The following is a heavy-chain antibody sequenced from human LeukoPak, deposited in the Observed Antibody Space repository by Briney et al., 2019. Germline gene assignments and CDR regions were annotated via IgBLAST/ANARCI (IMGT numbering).Heavy chain of an antibody. Sequence: AGGSLRLSCAASGFSFSSYAMSWVRQAPGKGMEWVSAISSSGYTTYYADSVKGRFSISRDNSKNTVYLQMNNLGAEDTAVYYCARVSYYDSSGYYFLSYVDYWGQGTLVTVSS. J-gene: IGHJ4*02. V-gene: IGHV3-23*01. CDR3: ARVSYYDSSGYYFLSYVDY. D-gene: IGHD3-22*01. CDR1: GFSFSSYA. CDR2: ISSSGYTT.